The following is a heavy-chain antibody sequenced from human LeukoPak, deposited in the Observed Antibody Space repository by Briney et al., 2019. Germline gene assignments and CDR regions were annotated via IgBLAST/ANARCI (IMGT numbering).Heavy chain of an antibody. CDR1: GFTFSSYS. J-gene: IGHJ4*02. CDR2: ISSSSSYI. V-gene: IGHV3-21*01. CDR3: ARDPKPITMVRGVVDY. Sequence: TGGSLRLSCAASGFTFSSYSMNWVRQAPGKGLGWVSSISSSSSYIYYADSVKGRFTISRDNAKNSLYLQMNSLRAEDTAVYYCARDPKPITMVRGVVDYWGQGTLVTVSS. D-gene: IGHD3-10*01.